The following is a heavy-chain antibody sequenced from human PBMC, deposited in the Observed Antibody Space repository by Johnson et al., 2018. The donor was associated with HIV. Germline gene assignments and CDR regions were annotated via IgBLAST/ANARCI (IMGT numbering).Heavy chain of an antibody. CDR2: ISYDGSNK. J-gene: IGHJ3*02. V-gene: IGHV3-30*04. D-gene: IGHD6-19*01. CDR1: GFTFSSYA. CDR3: ARVVLVRLAVAGPSRDAFEI. Sequence: QVQLVESGGGLVQPGGSLRLSCAASGFTFSSYAMHWVRQAPGKGLEWVAVISYDGSNKYYADSVKGRFTISRDNAKNSLYLQMNSLRAEDTALYYCARVVLVRLAVAGPSRDAFEIWGQGTMVTVSS.